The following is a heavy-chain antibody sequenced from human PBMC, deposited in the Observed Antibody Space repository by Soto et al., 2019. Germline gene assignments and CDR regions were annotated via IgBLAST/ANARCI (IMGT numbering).Heavy chain of an antibody. CDR1: GFTFSSYS. CDR3: AKDSALPYSGSYFDY. V-gene: IGHV3-23*01. CDR2: ISGSGGDT. Sequence: LRLSCAASGFTFSSYSMSWVRQAPGKGLECVSSISGSGGDTFYTASVKGRFTISRDNSKNTLYLQMTSLRAEDTALYYCAKDSALPYSGSYFDYWGRGTLVTVSS. J-gene: IGHJ4*02. D-gene: IGHD1-26*01.